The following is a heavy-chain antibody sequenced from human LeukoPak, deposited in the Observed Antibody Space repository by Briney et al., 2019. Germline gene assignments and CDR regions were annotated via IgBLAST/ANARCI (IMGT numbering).Heavy chain of an antibody. CDR2: IYTSGST. Sequence: SETLSLTCTVSGGSISTYYWSWIRQPAGKGLEWIGRIYTSGSTNYNPSLKSRVTISVDTSKNQFSLKLSSVTAADTAVYYCAREGIVVVPAATFYYFDYWGQGTLVTVSS. D-gene: IGHD2-2*01. CDR1: GGSISTYY. CDR3: AREGIVVVPAATFYYFDY. V-gene: IGHV4-4*07. J-gene: IGHJ4*02.